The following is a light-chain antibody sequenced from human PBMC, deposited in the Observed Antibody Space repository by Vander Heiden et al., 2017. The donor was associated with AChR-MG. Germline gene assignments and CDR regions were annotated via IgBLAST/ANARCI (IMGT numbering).Light chain of an antibody. CDR3: QQSYSTPPR. CDR1: QGISSY. CDR2: AAS. Sequence: DLQITQSPSSLSASVGDRVTITCRASQGISSYLNWYQQKPGKAPKLLIYAASSLQSGVPSRFSGSGSGTDFTLTISSLQPEDFATYYCQQSYSTPPRFGGGTKVEIK. J-gene: IGKJ4*01. V-gene: IGKV1-39*01.